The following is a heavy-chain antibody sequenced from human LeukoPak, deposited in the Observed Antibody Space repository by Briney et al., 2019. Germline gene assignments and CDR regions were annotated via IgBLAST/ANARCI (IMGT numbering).Heavy chain of an antibody. CDR2: IWYDGSNK. D-gene: IGHD2-15*01. V-gene: IGHV3-33*01. Sequence: GGSLRLSCAASGFTFRSYGMHWVRQAPGKGLEWVAVIWYDGSNKYYADSVKGRFTISRGNSKNTLYLQMNSLRAEDTAVYYCARDSDLGYCSGGSCYYFDYWGQGTLVTVSS. CDR1: GFTFRSYG. CDR3: ARDSDLGYCSGGSCYYFDY. J-gene: IGHJ4*02.